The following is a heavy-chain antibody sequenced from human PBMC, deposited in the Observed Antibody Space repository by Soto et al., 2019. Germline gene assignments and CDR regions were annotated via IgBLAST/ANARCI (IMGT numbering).Heavy chain of an antibody. D-gene: IGHD5-18*01. J-gene: IGHJ5*02. CDR2: INPSGGNT. CDR1: GYTFTSYY. V-gene: IGHV1-46*01. CDR3: ARGAGYSYGYAYNWFDP. Sequence: GASVKVSCKASGYTFTSYYMHWVRQAPGQGLEWMGIINPSGGNTSYAQKFQGRVTMTRDTSTSTVYMELSSLRSEDTAVYYCARGAGYSYGYAYNWFDPWGHVTLVTVSS.